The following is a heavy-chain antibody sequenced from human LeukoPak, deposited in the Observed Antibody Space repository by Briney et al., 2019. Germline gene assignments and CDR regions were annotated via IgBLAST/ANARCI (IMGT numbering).Heavy chain of an antibody. CDR1: GFTFSSYG. CDR2: ISYDGSNK. J-gene: IGHJ4*02. D-gene: IGHD3-10*01. V-gene: IGHV3-30*18. Sequence: GGSLRLSCAASGFTFSSYGMHWVRQAPGKGLEWVAVISYDGSNKYYADSVKGRFTISRDNSKNTLYLQMNSLRAEDTAVYYCAKDSYYYGSGRFGYWGQGTLVTVSS. CDR3: AKDSYYYGSGRFGY.